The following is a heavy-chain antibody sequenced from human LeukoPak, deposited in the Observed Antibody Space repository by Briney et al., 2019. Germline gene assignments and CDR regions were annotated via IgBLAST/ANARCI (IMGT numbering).Heavy chain of an antibody. CDR1: GLTLTNYW. V-gene: IGHV3-7*01. CDR2: IKQDGSEK. CDR3: ARGGGDFWSAYYSGYYFDY. D-gene: IGHD3-3*01. J-gene: IGHJ4*02. Sequence: PGGCLRLSCAASGLTLTNYWMSWVRQAPGEGREWVANIKQDGSEKYHVDSVKGRFTISRDNANSSLYLQMNSLRAEDTAVHYCARGGGDFWSAYYSGYYFDYWGQGTLVTVS.